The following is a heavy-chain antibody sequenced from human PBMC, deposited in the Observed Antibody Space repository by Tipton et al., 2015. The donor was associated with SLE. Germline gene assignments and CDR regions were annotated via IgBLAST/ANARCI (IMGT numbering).Heavy chain of an antibody. J-gene: IGHJ3*02. D-gene: IGHD6-13*01. CDR1: GFSLSSYT. CDR3: ARFGAAAGLRTGFDI. CDR2: TTASSFDI. Sequence: SLRLSCVASGFSLSSYTMNWVRQTPGKGLEWVSSTTASSFDISSADAVRGRFATSRDNVKNSVYLQMNTLRADDTAVYYCARFGAAAGLRTGFDIWGQGTVVTVSS. V-gene: IGHV3-21*03.